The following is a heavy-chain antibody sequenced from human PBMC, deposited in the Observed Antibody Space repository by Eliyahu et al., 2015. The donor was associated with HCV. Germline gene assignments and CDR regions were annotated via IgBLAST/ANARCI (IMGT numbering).Heavy chain of an antibody. D-gene: IGHD1-26*01. Sequence: QVQLQESGPGLVKPSETLSLTCTVSGGSISSYYWSWIRQPPGKGLEWIGYIYYSGSTNYNPSLKSRVTISVDTSKNQFSLKLSSVTAADTAVYYCARAPYYSAFDYWGQGTLVTVSS. J-gene: IGHJ4*02. CDR2: IYYSGST. CDR1: GGSISSYY. CDR3: ARAPYYSAFDY. V-gene: IGHV4-59*01.